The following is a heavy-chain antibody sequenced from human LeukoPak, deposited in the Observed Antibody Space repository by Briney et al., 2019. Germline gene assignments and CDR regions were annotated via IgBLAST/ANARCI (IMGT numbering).Heavy chain of an antibody. V-gene: IGHV4-30-4*01. Sequence: GFISDSGIPYYNPSLKSRLTISLDTSKNQFSLRLYSLTAADTAVYYCARDRGYNYGPFDFWGQGNLVTVSS. CDR3: ARDRGYNYGPFDF. CDR2: ISDSGIP. J-gene: IGHJ4*02. D-gene: IGHD5-18*01.